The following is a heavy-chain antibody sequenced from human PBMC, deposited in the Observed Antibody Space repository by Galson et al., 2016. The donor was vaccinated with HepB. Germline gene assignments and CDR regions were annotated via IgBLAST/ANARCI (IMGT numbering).Heavy chain of an antibody. CDR3: AREQWLLPFDY. V-gene: IGHV1-18*01. CDR1: GYTFTNYG. Sequence: SVTVSCKAAGYTFTNYGISWVRQAPRQGLEWMGWISANNGHTKYAQNLQGRVTMTTDTSTNTAYMEWTRLRSDDTAVYYCAREQWLLPFDYWGQGTLLTVSS. CDR2: ISANNGHT. J-gene: IGHJ4*02. D-gene: IGHD6-19*01.